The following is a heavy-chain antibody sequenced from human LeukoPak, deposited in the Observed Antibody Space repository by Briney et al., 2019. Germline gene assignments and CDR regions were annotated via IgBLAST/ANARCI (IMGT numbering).Heavy chain of an antibody. CDR1: GGSISSGSYS. D-gene: IGHD1-20*01. CDR3: ARVLNWNEDYYGMDV. J-gene: IGHJ6*02. CDR2: IYTSGST. Sequence: PSETLSLTCTVSGGSISSGSYSWSWIRQPAGKGLEWIGRIYTSGSTNYSPSLKSRVTISVDRSKNQFSLKLSSVTAADTAVYYCARVLNWNEDYYGMDVWGQGTTVTVSS. V-gene: IGHV4-61*02.